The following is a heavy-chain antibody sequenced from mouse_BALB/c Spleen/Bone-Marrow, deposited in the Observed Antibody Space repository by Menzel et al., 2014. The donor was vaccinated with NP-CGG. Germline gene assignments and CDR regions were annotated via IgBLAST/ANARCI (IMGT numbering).Heavy chain of an antibody. CDR2: IRNKANGYTT. Sequence: DVKLVESGGGLVQPGGSLKLSCATSGFTFTDYYMNWVRQPPGKALEWLGFIRNKANGYTTEYSASVKSRFTISRDNSQNILYLQMNTLRADDRATYYCARDKGRVFFDYWGQGTTLTVSS. CDR1: GFTFTDYY. J-gene: IGHJ2*01. V-gene: IGHV7-3*02. CDR3: ARDKGRVFFDY.